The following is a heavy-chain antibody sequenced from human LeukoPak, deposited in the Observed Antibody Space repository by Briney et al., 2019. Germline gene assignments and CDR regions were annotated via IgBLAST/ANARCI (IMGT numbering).Heavy chain of an antibody. CDR1: GYTFTSCG. J-gene: IGHJ4*02. CDR2: ISAYNGNT. Sequence: ASVKVSCKASGYTFTSCGISWVRQAPGQGLEWMGWISAYNGNTNYAQKLQGRVTMTTDTSTSTAYMELRSLRSDDTAVYYCARGRKYYDFWSGLDYWGQGTLVTVSS. D-gene: IGHD3-3*01. V-gene: IGHV1-18*01. CDR3: ARGRKYYDFWSGLDY.